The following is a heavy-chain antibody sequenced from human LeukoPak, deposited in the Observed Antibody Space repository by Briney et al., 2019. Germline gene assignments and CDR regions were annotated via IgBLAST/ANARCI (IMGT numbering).Heavy chain of an antibody. D-gene: IGHD3-9*01. CDR1: GYTFTSYG. CDR2: IRVYNGNT. J-gene: IGHJ6*02. V-gene: IGHV1-18*01. Sequence: ASVKVSCKASGYTFTSYGITWVRRAHGQGLEWLGWIRVYNGNTNYAKNFQDRVTMTTDTSTNTAYMELSSLRFDDTAVYYCARDRYYDIDYYGLDVWGQGTTVTVSS. CDR3: ARDRYYDIDYYGLDV.